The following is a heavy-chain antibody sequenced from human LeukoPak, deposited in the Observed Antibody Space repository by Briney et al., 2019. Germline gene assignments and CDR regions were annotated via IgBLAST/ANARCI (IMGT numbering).Heavy chain of an antibody. CDR1: SGSISNYY. V-gene: IGHV4-59*01. D-gene: IGHD3-9*01. Sequence: SETLSLTCTVSSGSISNYYWSWIRQPPGKGLEWIGYIYYSGSTNYNPSLKSRVTLSGDTSKNQFSLKLSSVTAADTAVYYCARAFRYYDILTGLDYWGRGALVTVSS. J-gene: IGHJ4*02. CDR3: ARAFRYYDILTGLDY. CDR2: IYYSGST.